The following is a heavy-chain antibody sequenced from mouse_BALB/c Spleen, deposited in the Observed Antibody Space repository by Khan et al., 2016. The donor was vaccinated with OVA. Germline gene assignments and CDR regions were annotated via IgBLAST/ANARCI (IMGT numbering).Heavy chain of an antibody. J-gene: IGHJ2*01. V-gene: IGHV5-17*02. CDR1: GFTFSGFG. D-gene: IGHD2-3*01. CDR2: ISSGSNTI. CDR3: ARTGYYYFDY. Sequence: EVELVESGGGLVQTGGSRKLSCAASGFTFSGFGMHWVRQAPEKGLEWVAYISSGSNTIYYADTVKGRFTISRDNPKNTLFLQMTSLRDEDTAMYYCARTGYYYFDYWGQGTTLTVSS.